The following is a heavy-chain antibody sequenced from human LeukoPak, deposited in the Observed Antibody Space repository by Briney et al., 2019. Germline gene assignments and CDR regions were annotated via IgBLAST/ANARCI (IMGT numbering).Heavy chain of an antibody. CDR3: ARVGGGDY. Sequence: GGSLRLSCAASGFTFSSYSMNWVRQAPGKGLEWVSSISSSSSYIYYADSVKGRFTISRDNAKNSLYLQMNGVRAGDTAVYYCARVGGGDYWGQGTLVTVSS. J-gene: IGHJ4*02. CDR1: GFTFSSYS. D-gene: IGHD3-16*01. CDR2: ISSSSSYI. V-gene: IGHV3-21*01.